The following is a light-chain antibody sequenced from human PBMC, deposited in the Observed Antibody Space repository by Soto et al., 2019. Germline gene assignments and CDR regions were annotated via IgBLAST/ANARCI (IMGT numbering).Light chain of an antibody. CDR3: QQSVSAPPT. V-gene: IGKV1-39*01. CDR2: AAS. CDR1: QSISSY. J-gene: IGKJ2*01. Sequence: DIQMTQSPSSLSASVGDTVTITCRASQSISSYLTWYHQKPGKAPNLLIYAASTLQTGVPARFRGSGTGTDVTLTITSLQDEDAATYYCQQSVSAPPTFGQGTKLEF.